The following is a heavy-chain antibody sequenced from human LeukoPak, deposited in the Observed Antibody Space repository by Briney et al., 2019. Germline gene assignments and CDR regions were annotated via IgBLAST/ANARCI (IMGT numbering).Heavy chain of an antibody. Sequence: GGSLRLSCAAPGFTVSSNYMSWVRQAPGKGLEWVSVIYSGGSTYYADSVKGRFTISRDNSKNTLYLQMNSLRAEDTAVYYCGRWLANSDTFDIWGQGTMVTVSS. CDR1: GFTVSSNY. J-gene: IGHJ3*02. CDR2: IYSGGST. D-gene: IGHD6-19*01. CDR3: GRWLANSDTFDI. V-gene: IGHV3-53*01.